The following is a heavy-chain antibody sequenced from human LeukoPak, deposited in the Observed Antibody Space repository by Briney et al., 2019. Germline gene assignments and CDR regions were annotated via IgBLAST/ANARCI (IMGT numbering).Heavy chain of an antibody. J-gene: IGHJ5*02. Sequence: SETLSLTCTVSGGSVSSGSYYWSWIRQRPEKGLEWIGFIYYSGCTNYNPSLKSQVTISVDTSKNQCSLKLSSVTAADTAVYYCARRLRYFDWLHKGWFDPWGQGTLVTVSS. V-gene: IGHV4-61*01. D-gene: IGHD3-9*01. CDR2: IYYSGCT. CDR3: ARRLRYFDWLHKGWFDP. CDR1: GGSVSSGSYY.